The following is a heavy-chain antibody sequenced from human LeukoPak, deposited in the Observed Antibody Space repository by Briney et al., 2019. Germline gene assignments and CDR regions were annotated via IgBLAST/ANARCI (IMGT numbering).Heavy chain of an antibody. J-gene: IGHJ3*02. CDR1: GGPISSYY. CDR2: IYYSGST. D-gene: IGHD5-24*01. V-gene: IGHV4-59*01. CDR3: AGRLWRRDGYNLSAFDI. Sequence: SETLSLTCTVSGGPISSYYWSWIRQPPGKGLEWIGYIYYSGSTNYNPSLKSRVTISVDTSKNQFSLKLSSVTAADTAVYYCAGRLWRRDGYNLSAFDIWGQGTMVTVSS.